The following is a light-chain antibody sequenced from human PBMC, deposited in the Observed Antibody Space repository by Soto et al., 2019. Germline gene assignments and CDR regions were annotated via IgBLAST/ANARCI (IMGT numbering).Light chain of an antibody. Sequence: ENVLTQSPGTLSLSPGERATLSCRASQTVSSYLTWYQQRPGQAPRLLIYGASKRATGIPDRFSGSGSGTDFTITISRLEPEDFALYYCQQHGTSPITFGQGTRLEIK. J-gene: IGKJ5*01. CDR1: QTVSSY. V-gene: IGKV3-20*01. CDR2: GAS. CDR3: QQHGTSPIT.